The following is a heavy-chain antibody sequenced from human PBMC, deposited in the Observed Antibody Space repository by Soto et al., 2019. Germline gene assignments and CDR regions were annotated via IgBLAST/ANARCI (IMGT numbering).Heavy chain of an antibody. V-gene: IGHV6-1*01. CDR3: ARSSNWANDY. D-gene: IGHD7-27*01. CDR1: GDSVSSNSAA. Sequence: PSQTLSLTCAIPGDSVSSNSAAWNWNRQSPSRGLEWLGKTYYRSKWYSDYAVSVKSRITITPDTSKNQFSLQLNSVTPEDTAVYYCARSSNWANDYWGQGTLVTVSS. J-gene: IGHJ4*02. CDR2: TYYRSKWYS.